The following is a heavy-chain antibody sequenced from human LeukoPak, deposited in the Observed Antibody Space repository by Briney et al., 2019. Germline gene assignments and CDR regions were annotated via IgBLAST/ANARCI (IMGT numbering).Heavy chain of an antibody. CDR3: AKDRLLLARGVIDAFDI. CDR1: GFTFSTYG. CDR2: ISYDGDNK. J-gene: IGHJ3*02. V-gene: IGHV3-30*18. D-gene: IGHD3-10*01. Sequence: PGGSLRLSCAASGFTFSTYGMHWVRQAPGKGLEWVAVISYDGDNKYFVDSVKGRFTISRDNSKNTLYLQMNSLRAEDTAVYYCAKDRLLLARGVIDAFDIWGQGTMVTVSS.